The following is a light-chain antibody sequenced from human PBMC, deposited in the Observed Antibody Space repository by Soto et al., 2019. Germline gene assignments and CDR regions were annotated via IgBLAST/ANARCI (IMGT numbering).Light chain of an antibody. CDR1: NIGSKS. CDR2: YDS. J-gene: IGLJ2*01. CDR3: QVWDSSSDHVV. Sequence: SYELTQPPSVSVAPGKTARITCGGNNIGSKSVHWYQQKPGQAPVLVIYYDSDRPSGIPERFSGSNSGNTATVTISRVEAGDEADYYCQVWDSSSDHVVFGGGTKLTVL. V-gene: IGLV3-21*04.